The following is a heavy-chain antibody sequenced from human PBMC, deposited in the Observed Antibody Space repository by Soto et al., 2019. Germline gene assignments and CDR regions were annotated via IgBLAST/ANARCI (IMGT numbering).Heavy chain of an antibody. Sequence: QITLRESGPTLVKPTQTLTLTCSFSGFSLTTTGVGVGWIRQPPGKALEWLALIYWDDDKRYSPSLKTRLTITKHTSNNQVVLTMPDMDPVDTGTYFCAHRRFGAGLFDSWGQGTQVTVSS. CDR3: AHRRFGAGLFDS. V-gene: IGHV2-5*02. CDR2: IYWDDDK. D-gene: IGHD3-3*01. CDR1: GFSLTTTGVG. J-gene: IGHJ4*01.